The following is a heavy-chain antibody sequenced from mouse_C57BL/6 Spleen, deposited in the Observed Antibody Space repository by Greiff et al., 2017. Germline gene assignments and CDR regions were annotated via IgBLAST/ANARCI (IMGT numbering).Heavy chain of an antibody. CDR2: ISSGSSTI. J-gene: IGHJ1*03. V-gene: IGHV5-17*01. CDR3: ARGGSWYFDV. Sequence: EVQLVESGGGLVKPGGSLKLSCAASGFTFSDYGMHWVRQAPEKGLEWVAYISSGSSTIYYADTVKGRFTISRDNAKNTLFLQMTSLRSEDTAVYYCARGGSWYFDVWGTGTTVTVSS. CDR1: GFTFSDYG. D-gene: IGHD1-1*01.